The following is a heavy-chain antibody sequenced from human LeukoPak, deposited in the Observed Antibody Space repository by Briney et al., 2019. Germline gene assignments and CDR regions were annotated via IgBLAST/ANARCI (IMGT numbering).Heavy chain of an antibody. CDR1: GYTFTGYY. D-gene: IGHD2-8*01. Sequence: ASVKVSCKASGYTFTGYYMHWVRQAPGQGLEWMGWINPNSGGTNYAQEFQGRVTMTRDTSISTAYMELSRLRSDDTAVYYCARDLWCGTNGVCSRWGQGTLVTVSS. CDR2: INPNSGGT. CDR3: ARDLWCGTNGVCSR. J-gene: IGHJ4*02. V-gene: IGHV1-2*02.